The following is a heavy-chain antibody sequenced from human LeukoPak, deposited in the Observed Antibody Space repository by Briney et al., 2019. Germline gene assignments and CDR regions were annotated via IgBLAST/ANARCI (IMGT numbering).Heavy chain of an antibody. V-gene: IGHV4-59*01. J-gene: IGHJ4*02. CDR3: ARDVGGWYDY. CDR1: GGSISSYY. Sequence: PSETLSLTCTVSGGSISSYYWSWIRQPPGKGLEWIGYIYYSGSTNYNPSLKSRVTISVDTSKNQFSLKLSSVTAADTAVYYCARDVGGWYDYWGQGTLVTVSS. D-gene: IGHD6-19*01. CDR2: IYYSGST.